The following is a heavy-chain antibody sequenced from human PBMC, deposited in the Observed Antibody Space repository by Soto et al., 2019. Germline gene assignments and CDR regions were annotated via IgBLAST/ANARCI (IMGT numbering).Heavy chain of an antibody. D-gene: IGHD1-26*01. Sequence: GGSLRLSCAASGFTVGASALQWVRQASGKGLEWLGRIGSRGESYATTYDVSVKGRFTISRDDSKKTAYLQMNSLESEDTAVYYCTTGAGGDGGGYSPYYGMDVWGQGTTVTVSS. V-gene: IGHV3-73*01. CDR2: IGSRGESYAT. CDR3: TTGAGGDGGGYSPYYGMDV. J-gene: IGHJ6*02. CDR1: GFTVGASA.